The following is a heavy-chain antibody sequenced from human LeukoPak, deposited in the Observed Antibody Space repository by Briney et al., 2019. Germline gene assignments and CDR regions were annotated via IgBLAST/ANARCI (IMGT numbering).Heavy chain of an antibody. Sequence: GGSLRLSCAASGFTFSSYAMSWVRQAPGKGLEWVSAISGSGGSTFYGDSVKGRFTISRDNSKNTLYLQMNSLRAEDMALYYCAKDISGYSSSWTFDYWGQGTLVTVSS. CDR3: AKDISGYSSSWTFDY. CDR2: ISGSGGST. CDR1: GFTFSSYA. J-gene: IGHJ4*02. D-gene: IGHD6-13*01. V-gene: IGHV3-23*01.